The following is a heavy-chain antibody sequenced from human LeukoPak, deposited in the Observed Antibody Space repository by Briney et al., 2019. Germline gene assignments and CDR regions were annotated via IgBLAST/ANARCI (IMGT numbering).Heavy chain of an antibody. J-gene: IGHJ4*02. CDR3: ARVSIAAAGTLDY. Sequence: SVKVSCKASGGTFSSYTISWVRQAPGQGLEWMGRIIPILGIANYAQKFQGRVTITADKSTSTAYMELSSLRSEDTAVYYCARVSIAAAGTLDYWGQGTLVTVSS. CDR1: GGTFSSYT. D-gene: IGHD6-13*01. V-gene: IGHV1-69*02. CDR2: IIPILGIA.